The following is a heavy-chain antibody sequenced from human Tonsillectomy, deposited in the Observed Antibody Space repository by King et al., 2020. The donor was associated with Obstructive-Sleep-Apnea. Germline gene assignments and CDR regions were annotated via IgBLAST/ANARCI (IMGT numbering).Heavy chain of an antibody. D-gene: IGHD3-22*01. J-gene: IGHJ6*02. CDR2: IWYDGSNK. V-gene: IGHV3-33*01. CDR1: GFTFSSYG. Sequence: VQLVESGGGVVQPGRSLRLSCAASGFTFSSYGMHWVRQAPGKGLEWVAVIWYDGSNKYYADSVKGLFTISRDNSKNTRYLQMNTMRAEDTAVYYCARDTADYYDSSGYYYYYGMDVWGQGTTVTVSS. CDR3: ARDTADYYDSSGYYYYYGMDV.